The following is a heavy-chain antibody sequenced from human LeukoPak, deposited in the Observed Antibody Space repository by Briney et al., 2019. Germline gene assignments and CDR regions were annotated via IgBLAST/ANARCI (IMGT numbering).Heavy chain of an antibody. CDR2: ISDSGSGGNT. V-gene: IGHV3-23*01. CDR3: AKQLRVYYYMDV. J-gene: IGHJ6*03. D-gene: IGHD4-23*01. CDR1: GFTFSSYA. Sequence: GGSLRLSCAASGFTFSSYAMSWVRQAPGKGLEWVSTISDSGSGGNTYYADSVKGRSTIPRNNSKNRMYLPMNSRRAEDSAVYYGAKQLRVYYYMDVWGKGTTVTVSS.